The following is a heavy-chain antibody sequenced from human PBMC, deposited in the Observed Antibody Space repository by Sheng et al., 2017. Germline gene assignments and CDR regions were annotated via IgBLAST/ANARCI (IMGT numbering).Heavy chain of an antibody. D-gene: IGHD3-10*01. CDR3: AKDSGTMVRGVPGDFDY. J-gene: IGHJ4*02. Sequence: EVQLVESGGGLVQPGRSLRLSCAASGFTFDDYAMHWVRQAPGKGLEWVSGISWNSGSIGYADSVKGRFTISRDNAKNSLYLQMNSLRAEDMALYYCAKDSGTMVRGVPGDFDYWGQGTLVTVSS. V-gene: IGHV3-9*03. CDR1: GFTFDDYA. CDR2: ISWNSGSI.